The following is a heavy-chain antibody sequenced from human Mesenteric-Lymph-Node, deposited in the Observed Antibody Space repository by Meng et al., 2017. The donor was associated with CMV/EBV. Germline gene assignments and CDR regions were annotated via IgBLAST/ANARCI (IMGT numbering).Heavy chain of an antibody. V-gene: IGHV5-10-1*01. CDR1: GYSFTGYW. CDR3: ARHPLVGARGFDP. Sequence: KGDGYSFTGYWISWVRQMPGKGLEWMGRIDPSDSYTNYSPSFQGHVTISADKSISTAYLQWSSLKASDTAMYYCARHPLVGARGFDPWGQGTLVTVSS. J-gene: IGHJ5*02. D-gene: IGHD1-26*01. CDR2: IDPSDSYT.